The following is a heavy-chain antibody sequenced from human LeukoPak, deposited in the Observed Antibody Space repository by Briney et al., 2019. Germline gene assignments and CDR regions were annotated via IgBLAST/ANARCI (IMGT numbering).Heavy chain of an antibody. CDR1: GFTFSSNF. Sequence: GGSLRLSCAASGFTFSSNFMSWVRQAPGKGLEWVSVIYSGGSTYYADSVKGRFTISRDNSKNTLYLQMNSLRADDTAVYYCARGSDDYNWFDPWGQGTLVTVSS. CDR2: IYSGGST. D-gene: IGHD3-10*01. V-gene: IGHV3-53*01. J-gene: IGHJ5*02. CDR3: ARGSDDYNWFDP.